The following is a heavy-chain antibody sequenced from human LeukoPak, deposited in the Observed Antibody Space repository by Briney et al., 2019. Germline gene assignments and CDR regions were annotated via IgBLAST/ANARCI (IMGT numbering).Heavy chain of an antibody. J-gene: IGHJ3*01. D-gene: IGHD2-15*01. Sequence: GGSLRLSCAASEFTFNNHDMHWVRQAPDKGLEWVAAISYDGRNKYYADSVKGRFTISRDNSKNTLNLQMNSLRTEDTAVVYCAKPRDIDSWAFDVWGQGTMVTVSS. CDR2: ISYDGRNK. CDR3: AKPRDIDSWAFDV. CDR1: EFTFNNHD. V-gene: IGHV3-30*18.